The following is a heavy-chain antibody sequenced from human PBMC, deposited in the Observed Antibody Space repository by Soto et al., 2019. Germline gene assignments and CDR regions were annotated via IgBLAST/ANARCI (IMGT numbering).Heavy chain of an antibody. V-gene: IGHV1-69*12. D-gene: IGHD6-19*01. CDR1: GGTFSSYA. CDR3: ARVVAVAGTLGYFDY. Sequence: QVQLAQSGAEVKKPGSSVKVYCKASGGTFSSYAISWVRQAPGQGLEWMGGIIPIFGTANYAQKFQGRVTITADESTSTAYMELSSLRSEDTAVYYCARVVAVAGTLGYFDYWGQGTLVTVSS. J-gene: IGHJ4*02. CDR2: IIPIFGTA.